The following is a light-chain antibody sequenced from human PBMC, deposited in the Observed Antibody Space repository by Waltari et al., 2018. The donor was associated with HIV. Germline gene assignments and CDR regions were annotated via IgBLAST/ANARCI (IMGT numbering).Light chain of an antibody. V-gene: IGLV2-11*01. CDR3: CSYAGSYTPLYV. J-gene: IGLJ1*01. CDR1: SSDVGGYNY. CDR2: DVS. Sequence: QSALTQPRSVSGSPGQSVTISCTGTSSDVGGYNYVSWYQQHPGKAPKPMIYDVSTRPSGVPDRLSGSKSGNTASLTISGLQAEDEADYYCCSYAGSYTPLYVFGTGTKVTVL.